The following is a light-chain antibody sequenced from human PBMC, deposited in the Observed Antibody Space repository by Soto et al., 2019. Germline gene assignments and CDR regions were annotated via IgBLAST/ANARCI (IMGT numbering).Light chain of an antibody. J-gene: IGKJ5*01. CDR1: QSVSSN. Sequence: EIVLTLSTATLSLSPVEIATLSFRASQSVSSNVAWYQQRPGQAPRLLIYEASNRATGIPARFSGSASGTDFTLTITSLEPEDFAVYYCQQRSNWITFGHGTRLEIK. CDR2: EAS. CDR3: QQRSNWIT. V-gene: IGKV3-11*01.